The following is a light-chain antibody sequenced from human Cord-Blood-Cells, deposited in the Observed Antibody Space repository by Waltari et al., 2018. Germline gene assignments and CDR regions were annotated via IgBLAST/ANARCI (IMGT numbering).Light chain of an antibody. CDR1: SSDGGSYNL. J-gene: IGLJ2*01. CDR2: EGS. CDR3: CSYAGSVV. Sequence: QSALTQPASVSGSPGQSITISCTGTSSDGGSYNLVAWYQQHPGKAPKLMIYEGSKRPSGVSNRFSGSKSGNTASLTISGLQAEDEADYYCCSYAGSVVFGGGTKLTVL. V-gene: IGLV2-23*01.